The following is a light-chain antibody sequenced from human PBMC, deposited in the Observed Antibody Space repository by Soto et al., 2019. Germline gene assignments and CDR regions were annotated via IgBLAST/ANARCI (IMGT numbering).Light chain of an antibody. V-gene: IGKV3-20*01. CDR1: QSVRSSF. CDR3: PQYENSVMYT. CDR2: DVS. Sequence: EIVLTQSPGTQSLSPGERATLSCRASQSVRSSFFAWYQQKPGQAPRLLIYDVSVRATGIPDRFSGSGSGTDFTLTINRLEPEDFAVYYCPQYENSVMYTFGQGTKLEIK. J-gene: IGKJ2*01.